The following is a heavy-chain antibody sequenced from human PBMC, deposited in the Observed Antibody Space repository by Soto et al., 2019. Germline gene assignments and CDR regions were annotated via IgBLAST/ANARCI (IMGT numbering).Heavy chain of an antibody. CDR2: ISYDGSNK. CDR3: AKANSGSFDAFDI. J-gene: IGHJ3*02. V-gene: IGHV3-30*18. D-gene: IGHD1-26*01. Sequence: PGGSLRLSCAASGFTFSSYGMHWVRQAPGKGLEWVAVISYDGSNKYYADSVKGRFTISRDNSKNTLYLQMNSLRAEDTAVYYCAKANSGSFDAFDIWGQGTMVTVSS. CDR1: GFTFSSYG.